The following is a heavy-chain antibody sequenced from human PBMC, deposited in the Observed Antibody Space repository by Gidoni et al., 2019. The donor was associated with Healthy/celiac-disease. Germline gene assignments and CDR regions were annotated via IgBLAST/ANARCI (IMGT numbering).Heavy chain of an antibody. J-gene: IGHJ6*03. CDR2: IYYSGST. CDR1: GGSISSSSYY. Sequence: QLQLQESGPGLVKPSETLSLTCTVSGGSISSSSYYWGWIRQPPGKGLEWIGSIYYSGSTYYNPSLKSRVTISVDTSKNQFSLKLSSVTAADTAVYYCARHQLLWFRELLPGYMDVWGKGTTVTVSS. V-gene: IGHV4-39*01. D-gene: IGHD3-10*01. CDR3: ARHQLLWFRELLPGYMDV.